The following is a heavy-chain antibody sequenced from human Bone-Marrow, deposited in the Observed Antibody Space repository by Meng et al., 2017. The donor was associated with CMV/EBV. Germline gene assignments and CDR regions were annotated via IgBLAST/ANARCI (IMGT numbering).Heavy chain of an antibody. CDR2: IYYSGST. CDR1: GGSISSYY. V-gene: IGHV4-59*01. CDR3: ARKYSSSSILDAFDI. Sequence: ESLKIACTVSGGSISSYYWSWIRQPPGKGLEWIGYIYYSGSTNYNPSLKSRVTISVDTSKNQFSLKLSSVTAADTAVYYWARKYSSSSILDAFDIWGQGTMVTVSS. D-gene: IGHD6-6*01. J-gene: IGHJ3*02.